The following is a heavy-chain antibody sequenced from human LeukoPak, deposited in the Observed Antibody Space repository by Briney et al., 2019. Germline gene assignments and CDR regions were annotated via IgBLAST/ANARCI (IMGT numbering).Heavy chain of an antibody. Sequence: SETLSLTCAVYGGSFSGYYWSWIRQPPGKGLEWIGEINHSGSTNYNPSLKSRVTISGDTSKNQFSLKLSSVTAADTAVYYCARVFKQQLTNWGQGTLVTVSS. J-gene: IGHJ4*02. D-gene: IGHD6-13*01. V-gene: IGHV4-34*01. CDR1: GGSFSGYY. CDR3: ARVFKQQLTN. CDR2: INHSGST.